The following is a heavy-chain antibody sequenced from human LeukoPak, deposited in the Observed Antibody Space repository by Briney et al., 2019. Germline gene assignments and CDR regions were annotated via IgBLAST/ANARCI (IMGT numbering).Heavy chain of an antibody. Sequence: SETLSLTCAVYGGSFSGYYWSWIRQPPGKGLEWIGEINHSGSTNYNPSLKSRVTISVDTSKNQFSLKLSSVTAADTAVYYCARGPSYNSSSPRRTYYFDYWGQGTLVTVSS. CDR2: INHSGST. V-gene: IGHV4-34*01. CDR1: GGSFSGYY. J-gene: IGHJ4*02. D-gene: IGHD6-6*01. CDR3: ARGPSYNSSSPRRTYYFDY.